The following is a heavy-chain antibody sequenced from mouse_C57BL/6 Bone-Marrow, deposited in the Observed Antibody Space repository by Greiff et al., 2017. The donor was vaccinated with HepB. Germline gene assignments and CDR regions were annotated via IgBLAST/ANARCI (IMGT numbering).Heavy chain of an antibody. Sequence: QVQLQQPGAELVKPGASVKLSCKASGYTFTSYWMHWVKQRPGQGLEWIGMIHPNSGSTNYNEKFKSKATLTVDKSSSTAYMQLSSLTSEDSAVYYCARERVWGYDYPFAYWGQGTLVTVSA. V-gene: IGHV1-64*01. CDR3: ARERVWGYDYPFAY. J-gene: IGHJ3*01. D-gene: IGHD2-4*01. CDR2: IHPNSGST. CDR1: GYTFTSYW.